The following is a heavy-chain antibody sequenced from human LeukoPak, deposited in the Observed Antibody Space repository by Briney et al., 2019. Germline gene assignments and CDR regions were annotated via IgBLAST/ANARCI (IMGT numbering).Heavy chain of an antibody. CDR3: ARDGYYDILTGYFPIFDY. CDR2: IYTSGST. CDR1: GGSISSYY. Sequence: SETLSLTCTVSGGSISSYYWSWIRQPAGKGLEWIGRIYTSGSTNYNPSLKSRVTMSVDTSKNQFSLKLSSVTAVDTAVYYCARDGYYDILTGYFPIFDYWGQGTLVTVSS. J-gene: IGHJ4*02. V-gene: IGHV4-4*07. D-gene: IGHD3-9*01.